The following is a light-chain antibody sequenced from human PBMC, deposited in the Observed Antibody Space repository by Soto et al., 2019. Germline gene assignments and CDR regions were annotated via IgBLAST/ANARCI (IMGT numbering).Light chain of an antibody. CDR1: SSNIENNY. CDR3: VTWDSSLSVVV. V-gene: IGLV1-51*01. J-gene: IGLJ2*01. Sequence: QSVLTQPPSMSAAPGQKVTISCSGSSSNIENNYVSWYQQDPGTAPKLLIYDNNRRPSGIPDRFSGSKSGTSATLGITGLQTGDEAHYYCVTWDSSLSVVVFGGGTKLTVL. CDR2: DNN.